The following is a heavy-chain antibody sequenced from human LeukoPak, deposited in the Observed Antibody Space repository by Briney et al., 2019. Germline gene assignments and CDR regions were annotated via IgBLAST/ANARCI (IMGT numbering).Heavy chain of an antibody. V-gene: IGHV5-51*01. CDR3: ARHYDSSGYSDY. CDR1: GYTSTSYW. J-gene: IGHJ4*02. CDR2: IHPGDSDT. Sequence: GESLKISCKGSGYTSTSYWIGWVRQMPGKGLEWMGIIHPGDSDTRYSPSFQGQVTISADKSISSAYLQWSSLKASDTAMYYCARHYDSSGYSDYWGQGTLVTVSS. D-gene: IGHD3-22*01.